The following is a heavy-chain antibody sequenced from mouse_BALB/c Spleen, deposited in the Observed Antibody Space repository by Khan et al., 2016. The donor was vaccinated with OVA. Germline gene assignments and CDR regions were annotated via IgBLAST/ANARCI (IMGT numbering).Heavy chain of an antibody. Sequence: QVQLQQSGPGLVAPSQSLSITCTISGFSLANYGVHWVRQPPGKGLEWLVLMWGDGSTSYNSVLKSRLTVSTDNSRSHVFLKMNSLQTDDTAMYFCARQPYYHYNVMDYWGQGTSVTVSA. J-gene: IGHJ4*01. CDR3: ARQPYYHYNVMDY. V-gene: IGHV2-6-1*01. CDR2: MWGDGST. D-gene: IGHD2-10*01. CDR1: GFSLANYG.